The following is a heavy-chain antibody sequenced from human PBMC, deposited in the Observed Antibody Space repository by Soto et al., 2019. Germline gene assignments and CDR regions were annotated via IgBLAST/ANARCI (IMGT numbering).Heavy chain of an antibody. D-gene: IGHD6-19*01. J-gene: IGHJ4*02. CDR3: ARDLVVAGTGTHY. CDR2: IIPILGIA. V-gene: IGHV1-69*02. CDR1: GGTFSSYT. Sequence: SVKVSCKASGGTFSSYTISWVRQAPGQGLEWMGRIIPILGIANYAQKFQGRVTITADKSTSTAYMELSSLRSEDTAVYYCARDLVVAGTGTHYWGQGTLVTVSS.